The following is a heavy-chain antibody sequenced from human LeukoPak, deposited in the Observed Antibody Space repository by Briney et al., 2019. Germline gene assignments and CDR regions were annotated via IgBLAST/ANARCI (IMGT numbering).Heavy chain of an antibody. CDR1: GGSISSSSYY. V-gene: IGHV4-39*07. D-gene: IGHD5-24*01. J-gene: IGHJ4*02. Sequence: SETLSLTCTVSGGSISSSSYYWGWMRQPPGKGLEWIGSIYYSGSTYYNPSLKSRVTISVDTSKNQFSLKLSSVTAADTAVYYCARGDGCLSPYFDYWGQGTLVTVSS. CDR3: ARGDGCLSPYFDY. CDR2: IYYSGST.